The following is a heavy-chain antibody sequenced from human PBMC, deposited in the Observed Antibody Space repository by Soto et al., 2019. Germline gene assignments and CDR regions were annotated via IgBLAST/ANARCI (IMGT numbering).Heavy chain of an antibody. V-gene: IGHV3-21*01. CDR2: ISSSSSYI. J-gene: IGHJ6*02. D-gene: IGHD5-12*01. Sequence: GGSLRLSCATSGFTFSSYSMNSVRPAPGKSLERVSFISSSSSYIYYADSVKGRFTISRDNAKNSLSLQMNSLRAEDTAVYYCARAGDYTAYDHYYYYGMDVWGQGTTVTVS. CDR3: ARAGDYTAYDHYYYYGMDV. CDR1: GFTFSSYS.